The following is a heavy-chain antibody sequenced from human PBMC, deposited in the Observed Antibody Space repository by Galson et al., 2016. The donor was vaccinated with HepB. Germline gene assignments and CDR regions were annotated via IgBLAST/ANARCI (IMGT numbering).Heavy chain of an antibody. D-gene: IGHD5-18*01. CDR2: IFSNDEK. V-gene: IGHV2-26*01. Sequence: PALVKPTQTLTLTCTVSGFSLSDAKMGVSWIRQPPGQALEWLAHIFSNDEKSYSPSLKSRLTISKDTSKSQVVLTMTNMDPVDTATYFCARMSVGYGFSSDWLDPWGQGTRVTVSS. CDR3: ARMSVGYGFSSDWLDP. J-gene: IGHJ5*02. CDR1: GFSLSDAKMG.